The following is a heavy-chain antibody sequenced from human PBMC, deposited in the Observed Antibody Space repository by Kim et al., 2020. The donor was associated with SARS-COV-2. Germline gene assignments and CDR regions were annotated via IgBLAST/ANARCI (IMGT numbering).Heavy chain of an antibody. V-gene: IGHV3-33*01. D-gene: IGHD6-13*01. CDR1: GFTFSSYG. CDR2: IWYDGSNK. Sequence: GGSLRLSCAASGFTFSSYGMHWVRQAPGKGLEWVAVIWYDGSNKYYADSVKGRFTISRDNSKNTLYLQMNSLRAEDTAVYYCARESSGIAAAGDYWGQGTLVTVSS. J-gene: IGHJ4*02. CDR3: ARESSGIAAAGDY.